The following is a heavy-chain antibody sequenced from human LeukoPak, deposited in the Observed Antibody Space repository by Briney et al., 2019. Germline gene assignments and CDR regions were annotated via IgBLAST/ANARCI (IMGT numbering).Heavy chain of an antibody. D-gene: IGHD2-2*01. CDR1: GYTFTSYG. CDR3: ARVVVVPAAYYYYYMDV. V-gene: IGHV1-18*01. J-gene: IGHJ6*03. Sequence: GASVKVSCKASGYTFTSYGISWVRQAPGQGLEWMGWISAYNGNTNYAQKLQGGVTMTTDTSTSTAYMELRSLRSDDTAVYYCARVVVVPAAYYYYYMDVWGKGTTVTVSS. CDR2: ISAYNGNT.